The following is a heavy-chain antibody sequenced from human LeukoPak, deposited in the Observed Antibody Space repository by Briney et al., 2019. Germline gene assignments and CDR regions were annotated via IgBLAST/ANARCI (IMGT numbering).Heavy chain of an antibody. CDR3: ARAGGYCGRISCPYYFDY. CDR2: MNPNSGNT. D-gene: IGHD2-15*01. Sequence: ASVKVSCKAPGYTYTSYDIYWVRPATGQGIEWMGWMNPNSGNTGYAQKFQGRVTMTRNTSISTAYMELSSLRSEDTAVYYCARAGGYCGRISCPYYFDYWGQGSLVAVSS. CDR1: GYTYTSYD. J-gene: IGHJ4*02. V-gene: IGHV1-8*01.